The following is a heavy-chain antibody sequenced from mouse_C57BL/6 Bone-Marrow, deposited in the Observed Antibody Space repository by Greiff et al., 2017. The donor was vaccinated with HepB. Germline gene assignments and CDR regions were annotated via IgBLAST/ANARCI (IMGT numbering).Heavy chain of an antibody. V-gene: IGHV1-75*01. Sequence: QVQLQQSGPELVKPGASVKISCKASGYTFTDYYINWVKQRPGQGLEWIGWIFPGSGSTYYNEKFKGKATLTVDKSSSTAYMLLSSLTSEDSAVYFCARKAGGSSYGWYFDVWGTGTTVTVSS. J-gene: IGHJ1*03. D-gene: IGHD1-1*01. CDR1: GYTFTDYY. CDR3: ARKAGGSSYGWYFDV. CDR2: IFPGSGST.